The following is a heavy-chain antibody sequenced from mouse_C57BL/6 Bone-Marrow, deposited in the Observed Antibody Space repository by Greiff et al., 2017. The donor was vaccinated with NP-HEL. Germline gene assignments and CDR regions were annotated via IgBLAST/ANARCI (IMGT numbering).Heavy chain of an antibody. CDR3: ARGGYYGAMDY. J-gene: IGHJ4*01. CDR2: IYPYNGVS. Sequence: EVKLVESGPELVKPGASVKISCKASGYSFTGYYMHWVKQSHGNILDWIGYIYPYNGVSSYNQKFKGKATLTVDKSSSTAYMALRSLTSEDSAVYYCARGGYYGAMDYWGQGTSVTVSS. V-gene: IGHV1-31*01. D-gene: IGHD1-1*01. CDR1: GYSFTGYY.